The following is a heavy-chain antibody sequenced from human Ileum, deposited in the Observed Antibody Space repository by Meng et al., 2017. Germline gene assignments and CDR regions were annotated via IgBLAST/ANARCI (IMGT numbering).Heavy chain of an antibody. CDR2: ISHSGSA. Sequence: QGELQGSGPGLGRPSGTLSLTCAVSIGSISSKTYWSWVRQPPGKGLEWIGQISHSGSAYYNPSLKSRVTMSVDKSKSQFSLMLTSVTAADTAIYYCARHGGYSQDFWGQGTLVTVSS. J-gene: IGHJ4*02. CDR3: ARHGGYSQDF. CDR1: IGSISSKTY. V-gene: IGHV4-4*02. D-gene: IGHD4-23*01.